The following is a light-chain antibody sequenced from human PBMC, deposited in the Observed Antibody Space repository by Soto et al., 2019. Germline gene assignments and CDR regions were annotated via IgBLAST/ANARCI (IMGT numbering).Light chain of an antibody. J-gene: IGKJ4*01. CDR2: AAS. CDR3: QQSYSTPLT. CDR1: QSISSW. V-gene: IGKV1-39*01. Sequence: DIRMSQSPSTLSASVGDRDTLTCRASQSISSWLAWYQQKPGKAPKLLIYAASSLQSGVPSRFSGSGSGTDFTLTISSLQPEDFATYYCQQSYSTPLTFGGGTNVDIK.